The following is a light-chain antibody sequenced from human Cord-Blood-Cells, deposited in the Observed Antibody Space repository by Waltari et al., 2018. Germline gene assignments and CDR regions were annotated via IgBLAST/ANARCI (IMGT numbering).Light chain of an antibody. CDR1: SGSIASNS. J-gene: IGLJ2*01. CDR3: QSYDSSNVV. Sequence: NFMLTQPHSVSQSPGQTVTISCTRSSGSIASNSAQGYQQRPGRAPTTVIYEDNQRPSGVPDRFSGSIDSSSNSASLTISGLKTEDEADYYCQSYDSSNVVFGGGTKLTVL. V-gene: IGLV6-57*03. CDR2: EDN.